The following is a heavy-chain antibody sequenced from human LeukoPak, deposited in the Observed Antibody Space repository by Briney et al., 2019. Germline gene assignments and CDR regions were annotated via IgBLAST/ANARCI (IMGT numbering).Heavy chain of an antibody. D-gene: IGHD3-22*01. CDR1: GYTFTSYY. CDR3: AREASGYYDSSPLDY. V-gene: IGHV1-46*01. Sequence: ASVKVSCKASGYTFTSYYMHWVRQAPGQGLERMGIINPSGGSTSYAQKFQGRVTMTRDTSTSTVYMEMSSLRSEDTAVYYCAREASGYYDSSPLDYWGQGTLVTVSS. CDR2: INPSGGST. J-gene: IGHJ4*02.